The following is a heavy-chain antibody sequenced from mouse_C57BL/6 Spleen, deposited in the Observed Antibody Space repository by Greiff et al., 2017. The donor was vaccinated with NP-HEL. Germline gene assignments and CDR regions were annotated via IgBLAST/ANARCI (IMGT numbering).Heavy chain of an antibody. CDR3: ATITTVVVKGY. Sequence: VQLQQSGPELVKPGASVKISCKASGYAFSSSWMNWVKQRPGKGLEWIGRIYPGDGDTNYNGKFKGKATLTADKSSSTAYMQLSSLTSEDSAVYFGATITTVVVKGYWGQGTTLTVSS. D-gene: IGHD1-1*01. J-gene: IGHJ2*01. CDR1: GYAFSSSW. CDR2: IYPGDGDT. V-gene: IGHV1-82*01.